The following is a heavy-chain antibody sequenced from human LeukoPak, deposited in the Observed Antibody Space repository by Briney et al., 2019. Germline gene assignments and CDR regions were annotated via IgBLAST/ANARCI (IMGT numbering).Heavy chain of an antibody. V-gene: IGHV3-21*01. J-gene: IGHJ4*02. D-gene: IGHD6-6*01. Sequence: SGGSLRLSCAASGFTFRSSSMTWVRQAPGKGLEWFSSISGRSDYIYYADSVRGRFTISRDNAENSLYLQMNSLRAEDTALYFCVRGGSSSSGPSDYWGQGTLVTVSS. CDR2: ISGRSDYI. CDR1: GFTFRSSS. CDR3: VRGGSSSSGPSDY.